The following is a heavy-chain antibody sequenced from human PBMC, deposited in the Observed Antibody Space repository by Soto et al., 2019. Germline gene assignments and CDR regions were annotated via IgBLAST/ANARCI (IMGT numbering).Heavy chain of an antibody. CDR2: ISYDGSNK. CDR3: AKDHSSGWLLIDY. CDR1: GFTFSSYG. V-gene: IGHV3-30*18. J-gene: IGHJ4*02. D-gene: IGHD6-19*01. Sequence: ESGGGVVQPGRSLRLSCAASGFTFSSYGMHWVRQAPGKGLEWVAVISYDGSNKYYADSVKGRFTISRDNSKNTLYLQMNSLRAEDTAVYYCAKDHSSGWLLIDYWGQGTLVTVSS.